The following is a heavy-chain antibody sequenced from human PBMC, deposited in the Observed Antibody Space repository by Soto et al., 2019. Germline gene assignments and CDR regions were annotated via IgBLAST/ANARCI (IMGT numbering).Heavy chain of an antibody. D-gene: IGHD5-18*01. J-gene: IGHJ4*02. Sequence: LRLSCAASGFTFSSYCMHWVRQAPGKGLEWVAVIWYDGSNKYYADSVKGRFTISRDNSKNTLYLQMNSLRAEDTAVYYCARDTQYDTAYYYFDYWGQGTLVTVSS. CDR1: GFTFSSYC. CDR3: ARDTQYDTAYYYFDY. CDR2: IWYDGSNK. V-gene: IGHV3-33*01.